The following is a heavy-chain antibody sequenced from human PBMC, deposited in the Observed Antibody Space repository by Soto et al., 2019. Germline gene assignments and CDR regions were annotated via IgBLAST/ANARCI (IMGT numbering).Heavy chain of an antibody. V-gene: IGHV5-10-1*01. CDR2: IDPSDSQT. J-gene: IGHJ4*02. Sequence: GESLKISCKGSGYSFAGYWITWVRQKPGKGLEWMGRIDPSDSQTYYSPSFRGHVTISVTKSITTVFLQWSNLRASDTAMYYCARQIYDSDTGPNFQYYFDSWGQGTPVTAPQ. CDR1: GYSFAGYW. CDR3: ARQIYDSDTGPNFQYYFDS. D-gene: IGHD3-22*01.